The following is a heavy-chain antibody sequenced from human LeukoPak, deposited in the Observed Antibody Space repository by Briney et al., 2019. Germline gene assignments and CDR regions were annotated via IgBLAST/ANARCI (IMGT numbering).Heavy chain of an antibody. CDR2: ISSSSSYI. D-gene: IGHD6-13*01. CDR1: GFTFSSYS. J-gene: IGHJ4*02. CDR3: ARDLVGYSSRNSDY. Sequence: GGSLRLSCAASGFTFSSYSMNWVRQAPGKGLEWVSSISSSSSYIYYADSVKGRFTISRDNAKNSLYLQMNSLRVEDTAVYYCARDLVGYSSRNSDYWGQGTLVTVSS. V-gene: IGHV3-21*01.